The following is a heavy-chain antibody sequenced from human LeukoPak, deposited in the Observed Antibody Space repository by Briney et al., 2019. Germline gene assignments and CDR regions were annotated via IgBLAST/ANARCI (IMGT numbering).Heavy chain of an antibody. D-gene: IGHD2-21*02. Sequence: PSETLSLTCTVSGGSISSGGYYWSWIRQHPGKGLEWIGYIYYSGSTYYNPSLKSRVTISVDTSKNQSSLKLSSVTAADTAVYYCARVLPNCGGDCYSGFFDYWGQGTLVTVSS. CDR2: IYYSGST. V-gene: IGHV4-31*03. CDR3: ARVLPNCGGDCYSGFFDY. J-gene: IGHJ4*02. CDR1: GGSISSGGYY.